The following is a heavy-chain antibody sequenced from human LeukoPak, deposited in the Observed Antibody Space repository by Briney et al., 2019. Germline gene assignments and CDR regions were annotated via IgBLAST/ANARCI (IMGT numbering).Heavy chain of an antibody. CDR1: GGSTISNY. CDR2: IPSSGRP. Sequence: PSQSLSPTSTVTGGSTISNYWSCIRPPPRQQLEWNAYIPSSGRPNYNPSLKRRAPISVATSNNQFSLKLSSVTAADTAVYYCARDYDSSGYYLSDAFDIWGPGTMVTVSS. D-gene: IGHD3-22*01. CDR3: ARDYDSSGYYLSDAFDI. V-gene: IGHV4-59*12. J-gene: IGHJ3*02.